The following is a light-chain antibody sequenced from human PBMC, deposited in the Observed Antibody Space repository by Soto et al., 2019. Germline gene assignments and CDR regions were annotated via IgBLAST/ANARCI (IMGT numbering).Light chain of an antibody. V-gene: IGKV3-20*01. J-gene: IGKJ1*01. Sequence: EIVLTQSPGTLSLSPGERATLSCRASQSVSSSYLAWYQQKPGQAPRPLIYGASSRAIGIPDRFSGSGSGTDFNLTISRLEPEDFAVYYWQQYGSSPWTFGQGTKVDIK. CDR3: QQYGSSPWT. CDR2: GAS. CDR1: QSVSSSY.